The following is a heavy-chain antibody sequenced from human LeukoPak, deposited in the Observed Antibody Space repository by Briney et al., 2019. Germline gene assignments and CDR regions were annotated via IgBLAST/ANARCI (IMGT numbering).Heavy chain of an antibody. Sequence: SVKVCCKASGGTFDNYAISCMRQAPGQGLEWMGGISPICGTANYAQKFQGRVTITADESTSTAYMELSSLRSEDTAVYYCASGAISLHYYGSGSYHYGMDVWGQGTTVTVSS. CDR3: ASGAISLHYYGSGSYHYGMDV. CDR2: ISPICGTA. V-gene: IGHV1-69*01. D-gene: IGHD3-10*01. CDR1: GGTFDNYA. J-gene: IGHJ6*02.